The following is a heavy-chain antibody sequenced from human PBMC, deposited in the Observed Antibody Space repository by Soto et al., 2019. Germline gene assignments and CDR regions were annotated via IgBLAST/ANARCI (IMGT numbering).Heavy chain of an antibody. Sequence: GASVKVSCKASGYTFTSYDINWVRQATGQGLERMGWMNPNSGNTGYAQKFQGRVTMTRNTSISTAYMELSSLRSEDTAVYYCATEPFYSSSWYGSDYWGQGTLVTVSS. J-gene: IGHJ4*02. CDR2: MNPNSGNT. CDR1: GYTFTSYD. CDR3: ATEPFYSSSWYGSDY. D-gene: IGHD6-13*01. V-gene: IGHV1-8*01.